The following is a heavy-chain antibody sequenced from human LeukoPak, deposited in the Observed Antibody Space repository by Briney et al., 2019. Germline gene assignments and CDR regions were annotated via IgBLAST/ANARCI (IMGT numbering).Heavy chain of an antibody. D-gene: IGHD3-9*01. V-gene: IGHV3-30*03. Sequence: PGGSLRLSCAASGFTFTRYGMHWVRQPPGKGLEWVAVISYDGSYSYNADSVKGRFTISRDNSKNTLYLQMSSLRSEDTAVYYCARGDPKNYDILTGYYVPHYFDYWGQGTLVTVSS. CDR2: ISYDGSYS. CDR1: GFTFTRYG. CDR3: ARGDPKNYDILTGYYVPHYFDY. J-gene: IGHJ4*02.